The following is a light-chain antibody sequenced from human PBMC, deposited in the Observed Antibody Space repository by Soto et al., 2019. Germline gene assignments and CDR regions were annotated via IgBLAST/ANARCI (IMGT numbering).Light chain of an antibody. Sequence: DIQMTQSPSSLSASVGDRVTITCRASQSISSYLNWYQQKPGKAPKLLIYAASSLQSGVPSRFSGSGSGTYFTLIISSLQPEDFATYYCQQSYSTPLFGHGTKVDIK. V-gene: IGKV1-39*01. CDR1: QSISSY. CDR2: AAS. J-gene: IGKJ3*01. CDR3: QQSYSTPL.